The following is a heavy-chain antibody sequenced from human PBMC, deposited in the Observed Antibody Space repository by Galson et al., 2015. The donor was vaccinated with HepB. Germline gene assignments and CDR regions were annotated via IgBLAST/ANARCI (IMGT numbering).Heavy chain of an antibody. CDR1: GYSFTSHV. CDR2: IKAGNGDT. Sequence: SVKVSCKASGYSFTSHVIHWVCQAPGQRLEWMGWIKAGNGDTKYSPKFQDRVTIIRDTSARIAYMELSNLRSEDTAVYYCARGYYYDSSGYYPDSWGQGTLVTVSS. J-gene: IGHJ4*02. D-gene: IGHD3-22*01. V-gene: IGHV1-3*01. CDR3: ARGYYYDSSGYYPDS.